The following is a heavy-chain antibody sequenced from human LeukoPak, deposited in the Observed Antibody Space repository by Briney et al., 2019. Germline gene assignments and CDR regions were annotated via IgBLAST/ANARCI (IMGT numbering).Heavy chain of an antibody. J-gene: IGHJ6*03. V-gene: IGHV4-4*09. CDR2: IYTSGST. D-gene: IGHD3-3*01. Sequence: PSETLSLTCTVSGGSISSYYWSWIRQPPGKGLEWIGYIYTSGSTNYNPSLKSRVTISVDTSKNQFSLKLSSVTAADTAVYYCARCDRTYYDFWSGYIADLNYYYYYMDVWGKGTTVTVSS. CDR1: GGSISSYY. CDR3: ARCDRTYYDFWSGYIADLNYYYYYMDV.